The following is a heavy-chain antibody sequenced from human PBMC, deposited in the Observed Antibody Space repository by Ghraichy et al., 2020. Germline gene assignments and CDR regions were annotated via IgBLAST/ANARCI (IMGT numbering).Heavy chain of an antibody. CDR3: ALPSGASEY. CDR2: IYHDGKT. J-gene: IGHJ4*02. Sequence: SETLSLTCTVSDGSISRISWWSWVRQPPGKGLEWIGEIYHDGKTNYSPSLKSRVTISVDKSKNQFSLNLISVTAADTAVYFCALPSGASEYWGQGILVTVSS. D-gene: IGHD6-19*01. V-gene: IGHV4-4*02. CDR1: DGSISRISW.